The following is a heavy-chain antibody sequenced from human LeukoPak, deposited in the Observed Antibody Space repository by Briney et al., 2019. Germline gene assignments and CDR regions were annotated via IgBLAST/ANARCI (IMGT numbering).Heavy chain of an antibody. D-gene: IGHD2-2*01. J-gene: IGHJ5*02. Sequence: SETLSLTCTVSGGSISSGDYYWSWIRQPPGKGLEWIGYIYYSGSTYYNPSLKSRVTISVDTSKNQFSLKLSSVTAADTAVYYCARSPRGYCSSTSCVWFDPWGQGTLVTVSS. V-gene: IGHV4-30-4*08. CDR2: IYYSGST. CDR1: GGSISSGDYY. CDR3: ARSPRGYCSSTSCVWFDP.